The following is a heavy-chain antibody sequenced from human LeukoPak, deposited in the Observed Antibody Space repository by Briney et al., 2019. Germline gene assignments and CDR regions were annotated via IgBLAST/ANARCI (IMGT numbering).Heavy chain of an antibody. CDR1: GFTFSSYG. Sequence: GGSLRLSCAASGFTFSSYGMHWVRQAPGKGLEWVAVIWYDGSNKYYADSVKGRFTISRDNSKNTLYLQMNSLRAEDTAVYYCAKDQDSSGFEVDAFDIWGQGTMVTVSS. CDR2: IWYDGSNK. V-gene: IGHV3-33*06. CDR3: AKDQDSSGFEVDAFDI. J-gene: IGHJ3*02. D-gene: IGHD6-25*01.